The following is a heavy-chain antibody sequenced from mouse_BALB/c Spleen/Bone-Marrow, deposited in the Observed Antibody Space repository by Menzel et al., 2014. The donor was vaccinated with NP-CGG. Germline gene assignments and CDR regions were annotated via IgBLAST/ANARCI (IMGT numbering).Heavy chain of an antibody. Sequence: QVQLKQSGAELVKPGASVKLPCKASGYTFTGYAMHWVKQRPGQGLEWIGEINPGNGRTNYNEKFKGMATLTVDKSSSTAYMQLSSLASEDSAVFCSATFNYDSSYIVDFWGQGTSVTVSS. D-gene: IGHD1-1*01. CDR1: GYTFTGYA. V-gene: IGHV1S81*02. CDR3: ATFNYDSSYIVDF. CDR2: INPGNGRT. J-gene: IGHJ4*01.